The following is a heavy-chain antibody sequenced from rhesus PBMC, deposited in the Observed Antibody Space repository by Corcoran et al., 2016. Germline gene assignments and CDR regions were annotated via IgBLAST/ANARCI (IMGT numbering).Heavy chain of an antibody. CDR1: GASISSTY. CDR2: INGVSGTT. CDR3: ARSLKPFDNSFDV. Sequence: QVQLQESGPGLVKPSETLPLTCAVSGASISSTYWTWIRQPPVKGLEWSGFINGVSGTTNYSPSLKNRVTISKDASKNQFSLNLSSVTAADTAVYYCARSLKPFDNSFDVWGRGVLVTVSS. V-gene: IGHV4-80*01. J-gene: IGHJ5-2*02.